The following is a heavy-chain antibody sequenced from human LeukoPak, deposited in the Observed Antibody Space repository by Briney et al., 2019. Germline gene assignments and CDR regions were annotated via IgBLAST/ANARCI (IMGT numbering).Heavy chain of an antibody. CDR1: GFTVSTNY. V-gene: IGHV3-66*01. D-gene: IGHD2-15*01. Sequence: PGGSLRLSCAASGFTVSTNYMSWVRQAPGKGLEWVSVIYSGGSTYYADSVKGRFTISRDNSKNTLYLQMNSLRAEDTAVYYCARVLHRGGTSDYYYYYGMDVWGQGTTVTVSS. CDR3: ARVLHRGGTSDYYYYYGMDV. J-gene: IGHJ6*02. CDR2: IYSGGST.